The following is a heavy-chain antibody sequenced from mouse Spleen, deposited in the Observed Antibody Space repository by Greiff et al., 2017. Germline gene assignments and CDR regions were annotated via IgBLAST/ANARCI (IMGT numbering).Heavy chain of an antibody. CDR3: ARLNWERVFDY. Sequence: EVKLVESGGGLVKPGGSLKLSCAASGFTFSSYAMSWVRQTPEKRLEWVATLRSGGSYTYYPDSVKGRFTISRDNAKNTLYLQMSSLRSEDTAMYYCARLNWERVFDYWGQGTTLTVSS. CDR2: LRSGGSYT. D-gene: IGHD4-1*01. CDR1: GFTFSSYA. V-gene: IGHV5-9-1*01. J-gene: IGHJ2*01.